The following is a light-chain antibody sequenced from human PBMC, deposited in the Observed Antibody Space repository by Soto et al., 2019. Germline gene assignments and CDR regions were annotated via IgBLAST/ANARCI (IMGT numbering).Light chain of an antibody. CDR2: EVS. J-gene: IGLJ2*01. CDR3: SSYAGSNNFVV. CDR1: SSDVGGYNY. Sequence: QSALTQPPSASGSPGQSVTISCTGTSSDVGGYNYVSWYQQHPGKAPQLMIYEVSKRPSGVPDRFSGSKSGNTASLTVSGLQAEDEADYYCSSYAGSNNFVVCGGGTKLTVL. V-gene: IGLV2-8*01.